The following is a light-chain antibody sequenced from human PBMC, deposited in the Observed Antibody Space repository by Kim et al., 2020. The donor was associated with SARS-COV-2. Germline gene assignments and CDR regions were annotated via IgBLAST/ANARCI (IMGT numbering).Light chain of an antibody. CDR1: QGIADR. CDR3: QQYDSYPYT. V-gene: IGKV1-16*02. J-gene: IGKJ2*01. Sequence: SPAVGDTVTITCRASQGIADRLAWFQQQPGRAPKSLIYAASTLQSGVPSKFRGSGSGTDFTLTISSLQPEDFATYYCQQYDSYPYTFGQGTKLEIK. CDR2: AAS.